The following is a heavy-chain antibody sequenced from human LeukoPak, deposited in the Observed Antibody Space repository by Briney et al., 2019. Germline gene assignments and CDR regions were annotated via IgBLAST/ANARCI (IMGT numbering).Heavy chain of an antibody. Sequence: SETLSLTCTVYGGSISSSSYYWGWIRQPPGKGLEWIGSIYYSGSTYYNPSLKSRVTISVDTSKNQFSLKLSSVSAADTAVYYCASAYCGGDYYVDYWSQGTVVIVSA. J-gene: IGHJ4*02. CDR3: ASAYCGGDYYVDY. D-gene: IGHD2-21*02. V-gene: IGHV4-39*07. CDR2: IYYSGST. CDR1: GGSISSSSYY.